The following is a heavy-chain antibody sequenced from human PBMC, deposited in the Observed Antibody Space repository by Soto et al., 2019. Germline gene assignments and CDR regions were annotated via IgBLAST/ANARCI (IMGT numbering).Heavy chain of an antibody. Sequence: ASVKVSCKASGYTFTSYAMHWVRQAPGQRREWMGWINAGNGNTKYSQKFQGRVTITRDTSASTAYMELSSLRSEDTAVYYCAGDGELLWFGELWKTRFDYWGQGTLVTFSS. CDR1: GYTFTSYA. D-gene: IGHD3-10*01. J-gene: IGHJ4*02. CDR2: INAGNGNT. V-gene: IGHV1-3*01. CDR3: AGDGELLWFGELWKTRFDY.